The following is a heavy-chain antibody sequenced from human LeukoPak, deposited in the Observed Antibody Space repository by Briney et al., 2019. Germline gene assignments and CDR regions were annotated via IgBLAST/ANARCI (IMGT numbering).Heavy chain of an antibody. V-gene: IGHV3-64D*06. J-gene: IGHJ1*01. Sequence: GGSLRLSCSASGFSFSSSAMHWVRQAPGKGLEYVSAISRDGAGTYYADSVKDRVTISKDNSKNTLYLQMSSLTPEDTAVYYCVKGVQGIRGSNSWEYFQHWGQGTLVTVSS. CDR3: VKGVQGIRGSNSWEYFQH. CDR2: ISRDGAGT. CDR1: GFSFSSSA. D-gene: IGHD3-10*01.